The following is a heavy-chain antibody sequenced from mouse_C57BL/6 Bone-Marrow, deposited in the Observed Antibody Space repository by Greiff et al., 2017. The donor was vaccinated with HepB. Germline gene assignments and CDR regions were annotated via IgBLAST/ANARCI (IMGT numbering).Heavy chain of an antibody. Sequence: VQLQQSGPELVKPGASVKISCKASGYAFSSSWMNWVKQRPGKGLEWIGRIYPGDGDTNYNGKFKGKATLTADKSSSTAYMQLSSLTSEDSAVYFCASGMATTGGYYAMDYWGQGTSVTVSS. CDR1: GYAFSSSW. CDR3: ASGMATTGGYYAMDY. J-gene: IGHJ4*01. CDR2: IYPGDGDT. V-gene: IGHV1-82*01. D-gene: IGHD2-12*01.